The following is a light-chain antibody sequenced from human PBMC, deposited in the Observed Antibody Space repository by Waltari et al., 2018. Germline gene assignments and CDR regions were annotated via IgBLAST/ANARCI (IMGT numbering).Light chain of an antibody. CDR1: RLGEKF. J-gene: IGLJ1*01. Sequence: SYELTQPPSVSVSPGQTASISCSGDRLGEKFATWYQQKPGQSPVLVIYQDTKRPSGLPEGFSGSNSGNTATLTISGTQALDEADYYCQTWDTSNEAIFGPGTKVTVL. CDR3: QTWDTSNEAI. V-gene: IGLV3-1*01. CDR2: QDT.